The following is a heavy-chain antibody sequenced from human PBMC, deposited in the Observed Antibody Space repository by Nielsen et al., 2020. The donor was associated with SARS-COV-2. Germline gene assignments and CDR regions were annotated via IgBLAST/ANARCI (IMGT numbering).Heavy chain of an antibody. CDR2: IYYSGST. CDR1: GDSISSGDYY. J-gene: IGHJ4*02. CDR3: ARTGYYDSSGYYYVAGFDY. D-gene: IGHD3-22*01. V-gene: IGHV4-30-4*01. Sequence: SETLSLTCTVSGDSISSGDYYWSWIRQPPGKGLEWIGYIYYSGSTYYNPSLKSRVTISVDTSKNQFSLKLSSVTAADTAVYYCARTGYYDSSGYYYVAGFDYWGQGTLVTVSS.